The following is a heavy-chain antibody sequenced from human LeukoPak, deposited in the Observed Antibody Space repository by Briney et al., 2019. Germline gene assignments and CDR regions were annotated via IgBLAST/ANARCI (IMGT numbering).Heavy chain of an antibody. CDR2: ISYDGSNK. Sequence: PGRSLRLSCAASGFTFSSYGMHWVRQAPGKGLEWVAVISYDGSNKYYADSVRGRFTIARDNSKNTLYLQMNSLRAEDTAVYYCAKDDGRYSGNWDCRGQGTLVTVSS. V-gene: IGHV3-30*18. CDR1: GFTFSSYG. J-gene: IGHJ4*02. CDR3: AKDDGRYSGNWDC. D-gene: IGHD1-26*01.